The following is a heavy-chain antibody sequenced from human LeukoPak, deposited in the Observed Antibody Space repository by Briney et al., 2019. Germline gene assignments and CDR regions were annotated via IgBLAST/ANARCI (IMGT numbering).Heavy chain of an antibody. D-gene: IGHD3-10*01. Sequence: GGSLRLSCAASGFTFSNYGIHWVRQAPGKGLEWVAVIWSDGTNKYYADSVKGRFTISRDSSKNTLYLQMNSLRAEDTAVYYCARWYYYGSGSYIDYWGQGTLVTVPS. J-gene: IGHJ4*02. V-gene: IGHV3-33*01. CDR1: GFTFSNYG. CDR3: ARWYYYGSGSYIDY. CDR2: IWSDGTNK.